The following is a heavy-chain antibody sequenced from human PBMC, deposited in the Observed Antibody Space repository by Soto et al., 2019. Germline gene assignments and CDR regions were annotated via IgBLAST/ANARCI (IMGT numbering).Heavy chain of an antibody. V-gene: IGHV4-34*01. Sequence: QVQLQQWGAGLLKPSETLSLSCAVYGGSLSSGSFINYYWTWVRQPPGKGLEWIGAIDHTGSTNYNPSRKSLVTISVDTSKKQFSLKVRSVIAADTAVYYCARDWVEETTFANYYNGMDVWGQGTTVTVSS. D-gene: IGHD1-7*01. CDR2: IDHTGST. J-gene: IGHJ6*02. CDR3: ARDWVEETTFANYYNGMDV. CDR1: GGSLSSGSFINYY.